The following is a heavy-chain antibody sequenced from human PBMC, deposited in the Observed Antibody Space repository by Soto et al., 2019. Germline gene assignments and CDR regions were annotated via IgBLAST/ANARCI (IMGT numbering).Heavy chain of an antibody. V-gene: IGHV1-2*02. Sequence: GASVKVSCKASGYTFSDYFIHWVRQAPGQGLEWMGMINPNSGATKFPHSSRAGVSMTRDTSITTVFVELSRLTSADTAVYYCARGGYSSSSIRLDPWGQGTLVTVSS. CDR3: ARGGYSSSSIRLDP. CDR1: GYTFSDYF. D-gene: IGHD6-6*01. CDR2: INPNSGAT. J-gene: IGHJ5*02.